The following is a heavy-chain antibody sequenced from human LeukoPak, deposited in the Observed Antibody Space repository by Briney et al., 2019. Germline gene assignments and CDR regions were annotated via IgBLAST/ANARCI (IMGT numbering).Heavy chain of an antibody. Sequence: SETLSLTCAVSGGSISSSNWWSWVRQPPGKGLEWIGEIYHSGSTNYTPSLKSRVTISVDTSKNQFSLKLSSVTAADTAVYYCAKTAEGYSDAFDIWGQGTMVTVSS. CDR1: GGSISSSNW. CDR2: IYHSGST. CDR3: AKTAEGYSDAFDI. J-gene: IGHJ3*02. D-gene: IGHD6-13*01. V-gene: IGHV4-4*02.